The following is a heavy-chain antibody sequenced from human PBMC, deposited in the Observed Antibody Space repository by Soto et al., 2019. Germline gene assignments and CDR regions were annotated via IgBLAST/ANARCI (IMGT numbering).Heavy chain of an antibody. CDR3: AGGGYSSSGPPLDY. V-gene: IGHV1-69*13. D-gene: IGHD6-6*01. CDR1: GGTFSSYG. CDR2: IIPIFGTA. J-gene: IGHJ4*02. Sequence: GASVKVSCKASGGTFSSYGIRWVRQAPGQGLEWMGGIIPIFGTANYAQKFLGRVTITADEATSTAYMELSSLRSEDTAVYYCAGGGYSSSGPPLDYWGQGTLVTVSS.